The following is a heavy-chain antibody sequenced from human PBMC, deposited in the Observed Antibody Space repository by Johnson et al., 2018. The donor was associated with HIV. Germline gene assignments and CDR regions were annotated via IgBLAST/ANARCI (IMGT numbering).Heavy chain of an antibody. V-gene: IGHV3-11*06. D-gene: IGHD3-22*01. CDR3: ARALYYYDRGDAFDI. CDR2: INWNGGRT. Sequence: HVQLVESGVGLVKPGGSLRLSCAASGFTFSDYYMSWIRQAPGKGLEWVSGINWNGGRTGYADSVKGRFTISRDNAKNSLYLQMNSLRAEDTAVYYCARALYYYDRGDAFDIWGQGTMVTVSS. J-gene: IGHJ3*02. CDR1: GFTFSDYY.